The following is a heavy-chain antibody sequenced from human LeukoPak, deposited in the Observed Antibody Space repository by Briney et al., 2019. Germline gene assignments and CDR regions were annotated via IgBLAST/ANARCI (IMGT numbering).Heavy chain of an antibody. Sequence: SETLSLTCTVSGGSISSSSYYWGWIRQTPGKGLEWIGSIYYSGSTYYNPSLKSRVTISVDTSKNQFSLKLSSVTAADTAVYYCARQAGWDYYDSSGYRYWFDPWRQGTLVTVSS. CDR3: ARQAGWDYYDSSGYRYWFDP. J-gene: IGHJ5*02. D-gene: IGHD3-22*01. CDR2: IYYSGST. V-gene: IGHV4-39*01. CDR1: GGSISSSSYY.